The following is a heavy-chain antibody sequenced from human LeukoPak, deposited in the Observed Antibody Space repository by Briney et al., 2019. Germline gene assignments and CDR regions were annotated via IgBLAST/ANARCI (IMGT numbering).Heavy chain of an antibody. CDR2: IGGSGGST. D-gene: IGHD4-11*01. CDR3: AKVSKTTVKIGNYFDY. CDR1: GFTFSSYA. V-gene: IGHV3-23*01. Sequence: PGGSLRLSCAASGFTFSSYAMSWVRQAPGKGLEWVSAIGGSGGSTYCADSVKGRFTISRDNSKNTLFLQMNSLRAEDTAVYYCAKVSKTTVKIGNYFDYWGQGTLVTVSS. J-gene: IGHJ4*02.